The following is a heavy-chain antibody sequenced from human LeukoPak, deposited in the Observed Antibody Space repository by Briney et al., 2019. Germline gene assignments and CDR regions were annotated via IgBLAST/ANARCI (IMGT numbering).Heavy chain of an antibody. CDR1: GYTFTGYY. D-gene: IGHD3-9*01. Sequence: ASVKVSCKASGYTFTGYYMHWVRQAPGQGLEWMGWINPNSGGTNYAQKFQGRVTMTRDTSISTAYMELSRLRSDDTAVYYCARAILTGTDAIDIWGQGTMVTVSS. V-gene: IGHV1-2*02. CDR3: ARAILTGTDAIDI. CDR2: INPNSGGT. J-gene: IGHJ3*02.